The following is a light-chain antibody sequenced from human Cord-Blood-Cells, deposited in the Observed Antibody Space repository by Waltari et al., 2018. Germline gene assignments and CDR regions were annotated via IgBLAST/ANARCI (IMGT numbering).Light chain of an antibody. CDR2: DVS. J-gene: IGLJ2*01. Sequence: QSALPPPRSVSGSPGQSVTISCTATSSDVGGYNYVSWYQQHPGKAPKLMIYDVSKRPSGVPDRFSGSKSGNTASLTISGLQAEDEADYYCCSYAGSYTVFGGGTKLTVL. V-gene: IGLV2-11*01. CDR3: CSYAGSYTV. CDR1: SSDVGGYNY.